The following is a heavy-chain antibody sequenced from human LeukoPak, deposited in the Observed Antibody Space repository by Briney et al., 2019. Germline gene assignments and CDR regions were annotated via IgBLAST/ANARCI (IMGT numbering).Heavy chain of an antibody. CDR3: VRSAFHAGSGNYYDY. V-gene: IGHV3-74*03. Sequence: GGSLRLSCAASGFTFSNYWIHWVRQAPGKGLVWVPRIDNAGSITTYADSVKGRFTISRDNAENTLYLQMNSLRVEDTAVYYCVRSAFHAGSGNYYDYWGQGTLVTVSS. CDR1: GFTFSNYW. CDR2: IDNAGSIT. D-gene: IGHD3-22*01. J-gene: IGHJ4*02.